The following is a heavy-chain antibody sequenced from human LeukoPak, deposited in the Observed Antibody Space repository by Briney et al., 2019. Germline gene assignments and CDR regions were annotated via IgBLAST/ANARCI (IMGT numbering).Heavy chain of an antibody. D-gene: IGHD2-15*01. CDR1: GFTFSSYW. Sequence: PGGSLRLSCAASGFTFSSYWMSWVRQAPGKGLEWVANIKQDGSEKYYVDSVKGRFTISRSNAKNSLYLQMNSLRAEDTAVYYCASLVVVVAATYFDYWGQGTLVTVSS. CDR2: IKQDGSEK. J-gene: IGHJ4*02. V-gene: IGHV3-7*01. CDR3: ASLVVVVAATYFDY.